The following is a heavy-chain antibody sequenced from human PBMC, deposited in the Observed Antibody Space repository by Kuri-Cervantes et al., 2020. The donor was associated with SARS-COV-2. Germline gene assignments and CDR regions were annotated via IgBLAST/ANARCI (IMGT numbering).Heavy chain of an antibody. J-gene: IGHJ4*02. D-gene: IGHD6-13*01. CDR1: GFTFSSYA. V-gene: IGHV3-64D*06. Sequence: GGSWRPSFSAPGFTFSSYAMHWVRQAPGKGLEYVSAISSNGGSTYYADSVKGRFTISRDNSKNTLYLQMSSLRAEDTAVYYCVKSSYGGSSSWPDYWGQGTLVTVSS. CDR3: VKSSYGGSSSWPDY. CDR2: ISSNGGST.